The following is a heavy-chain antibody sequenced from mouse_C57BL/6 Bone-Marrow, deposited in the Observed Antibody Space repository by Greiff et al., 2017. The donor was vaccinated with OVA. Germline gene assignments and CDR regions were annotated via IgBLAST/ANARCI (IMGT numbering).Heavy chain of an antibody. D-gene: IGHD2-4*01. Sequence: VQLQQSGAELVKPGASVKMSCKSSGYTFTTYPIALMTQNHGKSLEWICNFHPYNDDTTSNDKFKGKAPLTGEKSSRTVYLELSRLTSDDSAVYYCARPGDYDGDWFAYWGQGTLVTVSA. V-gene: IGHV1-47*01. J-gene: IGHJ3*01. CDR2: FHPYNDDT. CDR3: ARPGDYDGDWFAY. CDR1: GYTFTTYP.